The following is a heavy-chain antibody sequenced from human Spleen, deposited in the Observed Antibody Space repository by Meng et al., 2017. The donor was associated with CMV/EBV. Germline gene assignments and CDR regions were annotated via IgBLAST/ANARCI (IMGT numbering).Heavy chain of an antibody. J-gene: IGHJ4*02. CDR2: IYHSGST. CDR1: GDSISSRSNYY. V-gene: IGHV4-39*07. Sequence: SETLSLTCTVSGDSISSRSNYYWGWIRQPPGKGLEWIGSIYHSGSTYYNPSLKSRVTISVDTSKNQFSLKLSSVTAADTAVYYCARVSGEQQLLFDYWGQGTLVTVSS. D-gene: IGHD6-13*01. CDR3: ARVSGEQQLLFDY.